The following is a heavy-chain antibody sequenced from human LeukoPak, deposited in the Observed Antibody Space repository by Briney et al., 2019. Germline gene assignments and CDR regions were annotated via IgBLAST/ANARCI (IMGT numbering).Heavy chain of an antibody. CDR2: IKQDGSEN. D-gene: IGHD6-13*01. CDR3: ARDGFVGAADY. J-gene: IGHJ4*02. Sequence: PGGPLRLSCAASEFIFSGYWRRCLRQARGKGVGWVANIKQDGSENQYVDSVRGRFTISRDNAKTSLYLQTNSLRVEDTAVYYCARDGFVGAADYWGQGTLVTVSS. V-gene: IGHV3-7*01. CDR1: EFIFSGYW.